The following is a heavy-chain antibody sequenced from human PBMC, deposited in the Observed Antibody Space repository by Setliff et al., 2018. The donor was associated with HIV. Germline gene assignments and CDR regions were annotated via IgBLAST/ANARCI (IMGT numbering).Heavy chain of an antibody. D-gene: IGHD3-3*01. CDR1: GGSISSGGYY. CDR2: IYYSGST. Sequence: PSETLSLTCTVSGGSISSGGYYWSWIRQHPGKGLEWIGYIYYSGSTYYNPSLKSRVTISVDTPKNQFSLKLSSVTAADTAMYFCARESRNDFWSGYYRTFDIWGQGTMVTVSS. CDR3: ARESRNDFWSGYYRTFDI. J-gene: IGHJ3*02. V-gene: IGHV4-31*03.